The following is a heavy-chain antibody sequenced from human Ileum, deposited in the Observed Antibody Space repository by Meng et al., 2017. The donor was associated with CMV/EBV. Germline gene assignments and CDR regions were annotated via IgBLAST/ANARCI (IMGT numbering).Heavy chain of an antibody. V-gene: IGHV7-4-1*02. D-gene: IGHD2-15*01. J-gene: IGHJ4*02. CDR1: HTFITYA. Sequence: HTFITYAMNWVREAPGHGLEWMGWINTNTGNPTYAQGFTGRFVFSLDTSVSTTYLQISSLKAEDTAVYYCARTGYCAGGRCDKFDYWGQGTLVTVSS. CDR3: ARTGYCAGGRCDKFDY. CDR2: INTNTGNP.